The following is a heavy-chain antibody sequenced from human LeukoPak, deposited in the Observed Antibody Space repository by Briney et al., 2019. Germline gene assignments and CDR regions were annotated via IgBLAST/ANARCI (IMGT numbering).Heavy chain of an antibody. CDR3: AARGSDSLYFDY. CDR2: IYYSGST. J-gene: IGHJ4*02. D-gene: IGHD2-21*01. V-gene: IGHV4-31*03. CDR1: GGSISSDGYY. Sequence: SETLSLTCIVSGGSISSDGYYWSRIRQHPGKGLEWIGYIYYSGSTYYNPSLKSRVTISVDASKNQFSLKLSSVTAADTAVYYCAARGSDSLYFDYWGQGTLVTVSS.